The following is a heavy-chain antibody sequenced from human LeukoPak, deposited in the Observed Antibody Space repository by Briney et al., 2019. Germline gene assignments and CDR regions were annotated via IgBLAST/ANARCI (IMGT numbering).Heavy chain of an antibody. J-gene: IGHJ4*02. V-gene: IGHV4-4*09. Sequence: SETLSLTCTVSGGSISSYYWSWIRQPPGKGLEWIGYIYTSGSTNYNPSLKSRVTISVDTSKNQFSLKLSSVTAADTAVYYCARGGSYVAAHVLFNWGQGTMVTVSS. D-gene: IGHD6-6*01. CDR2: IYTSGST. CDR3: ARGGSYVAAHVLFN. CDR1: GGSISSYY.